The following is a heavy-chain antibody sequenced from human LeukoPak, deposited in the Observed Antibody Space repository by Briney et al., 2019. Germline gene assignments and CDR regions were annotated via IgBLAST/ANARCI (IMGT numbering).Heavy chain of an antibody. CDR1: GYTFTGYY. CDR3: ARGGYYDFWSGYFTFVY. J-gene: IGHJ4*02. CDR2: INTNSGGT. D-gene: IGHD3-3*01. V-gene: IGHV1-2*02. Sequence: GASVTVSFTASGYTFTGYYMHWVRQAPGQGLERMGWINTNSGGTNYSQKFQGRVTMTRDTSISTAYMELSRLRSDDTAVYYCARGGYYDFWSGYFTFVYCGQGTLVTVSS.